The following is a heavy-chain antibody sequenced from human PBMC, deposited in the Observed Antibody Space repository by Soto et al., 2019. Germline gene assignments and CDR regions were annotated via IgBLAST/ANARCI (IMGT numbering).Heavy chain of an antibody. CDR1: GGSVSSGHYY. Sequence: QVQLQESGPGLVKPSETLSLTCTVSGGSVSSGHYYWSWSRQPPGQGLEWIGYIYYSGSTNYKSSLQSRVTISVDTSKNQFSLKLSSVTAADTAVYYGARSGAGSGWLGGQGTLVTVSS. CDR2: IYYSGST. J-gene: IGHJ4*02. V-gene: IGHV4-61*01. CDR3: ARSGAGSGWL. D-gene: IGHD6-19*01.